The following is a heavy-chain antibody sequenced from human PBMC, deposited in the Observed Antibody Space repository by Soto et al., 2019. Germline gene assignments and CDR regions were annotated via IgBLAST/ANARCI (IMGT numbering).Heavy chain of an antibody. CDR3: ARDTHYYDSSGPRAFDI. CDR1: GSAISIGGYY. CDR2: IYYSGST. J-gene: IGHJ3*02. Sequence: SETLSLTYNFSGSAISIGGYYWSWILQHPGKVLEWIGYIYYSGSTYYNPSLKSRVTISVDTSKNQFSLKLSSVTAADTAVYYCARDTHYYDSSGPRAFDIWGQGTMVT. D-gene: IGHD3-22*01. V-gene: IGHV4-31*03.